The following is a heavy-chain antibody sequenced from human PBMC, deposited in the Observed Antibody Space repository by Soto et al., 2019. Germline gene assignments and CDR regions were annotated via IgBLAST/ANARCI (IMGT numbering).Heavy chain of an antibody. Sequence: PSETLSLTCTVSGGSISSGDYYWSWIRQPPGKGLEWIGYIYYSGSTYYNPSLKSRVTMSVDTSKNQFSLKLSSVTAVDTAVYYCARSSPPDYWGQGTLVTVSS. V-gene: IGHV4-30-4*01. CDR2: IYYSGST. CDR3: ARSSPPDY. CDR1: GGSISSGDYY. J-gene: IGHJ4*02.